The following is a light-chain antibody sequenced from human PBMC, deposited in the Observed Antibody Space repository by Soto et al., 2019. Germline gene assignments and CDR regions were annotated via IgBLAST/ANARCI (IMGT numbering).Light chain of an antibody. J-gene: IGKJ5*01. CDR2: DAS. V-gene: IGKV3-11*01. Sequence: EVVLTQSPDTLSLPPGERATLSCRASQSISIYLAWYQQKPGQAPRLLIYDASSRATGIPARFSGSGSGTDFTLTISSLEPEDFAVYYCQQRSNWPPVTFGQGTRLEIK. CDR3: QQRSNWPPVT. CDR1: QSISIY.